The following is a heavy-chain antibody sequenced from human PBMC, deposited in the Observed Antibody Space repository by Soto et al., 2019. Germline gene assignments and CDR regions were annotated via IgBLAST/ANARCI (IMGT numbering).Heavy chain of an antibody. V-gene: IGHV4-39*01. CDR3: AGQRLCSGGSCYLGWFVP. Sequence: QLQLQESGPGLVKPSETLSLTCNVSGGSISTDNYYWAWIRQPPGKGLEWIGSMFYSGSAYYNPSLKSRVTISVDTSKNQFSLRLSSVTAADTAVYYCAGQRLCSGGSCYLGWFVPWGQGTLVTVSS. J-gene: IGHJ5*02. CDR2: MFYSGSA. D-gene: IGHD2-15*01. CDR1: GGSISTDNYY.